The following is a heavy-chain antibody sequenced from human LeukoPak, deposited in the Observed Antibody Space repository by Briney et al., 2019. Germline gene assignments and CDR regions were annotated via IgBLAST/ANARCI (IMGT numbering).Heavy chain of an antibody. CDR1: GFTFSNAW. CDR3: ARAIIRGLDAFDI. Sequence: GGSLRLSCAASGFTFSNAWMSWVRQAPGKGLEWVGRIKSKTDGGTTDYAAPVKGRFTISRDDSKNTLYLQMNSLRAEDTALYYCARAIIRGLDAFDIWGQGTMVTVSS. D-gene: IGHD3-10*01. J-gene: IGHJ3*02. V-gene: IGHV3-15*05. CDR2: IKSKTDGGTT.